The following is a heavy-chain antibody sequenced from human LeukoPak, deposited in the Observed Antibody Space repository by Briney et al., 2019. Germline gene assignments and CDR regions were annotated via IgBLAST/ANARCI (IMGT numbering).Heavy chain of an antibody. CDR2: ISSSGGST. V-gene: IGHV3-23*01. CDR1: GFTFSSYV. CDR3: AKRYYYDNSGLWDS. D-gene: IGHD3-22*01. Sequence: TGGSLRLSCAASGFTFSSYVMSWVRQAPGKGLEYVSAISSSGGSTHYADSVKGRFTISRDNSKNILYLQMNSLGAEDTAVYYCAKRYYYDNSGLWDSWGQGTLVTVSS. J-gene: IGHJ4*02.